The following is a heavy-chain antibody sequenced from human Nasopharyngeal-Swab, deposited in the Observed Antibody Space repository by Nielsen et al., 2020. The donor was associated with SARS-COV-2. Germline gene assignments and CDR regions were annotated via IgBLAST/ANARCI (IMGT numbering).Heavy chain of an antibody. D-gene: IGHD2-15*01. CDR2: IYHSGST. V-gene: IGHV4-38-2*02. CDR3: ARARGPGYYDFMDV. J-gene: IGHJ6*03. CDR1: GYSISSGYY. Sequence: SETLSLTCTVSGYSISSGYYWGWIRQPPGEGLEWIGNIYHSGSTYYNPSLKSRVTISVDTSKNQFSLNLSSVTAADTAVYYCARARGPGYYDFMDVWGKGTTVTVSS.